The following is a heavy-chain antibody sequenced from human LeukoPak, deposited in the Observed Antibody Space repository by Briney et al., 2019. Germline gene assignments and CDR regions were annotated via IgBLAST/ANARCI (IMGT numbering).Heavy chain of an antibody. V-gene: IGHV3-7*01. J-gene: IGHJ4*02. CDR1: GIILSSYW. CDR3: AKLHYDILTALDY. Sequence: GGSLRLSCAASGIILSSYWMSWVRQAPGKGLEWVANIKQDGSEKWYVDSVKGRFTVSRDTSKNTLFLQMNSLRAEDTAVYYCAKLHYDILTALDYWGQGTLVTVSS. CDR2: IKQDGSEK. D-gene: IGHD3-9*01.